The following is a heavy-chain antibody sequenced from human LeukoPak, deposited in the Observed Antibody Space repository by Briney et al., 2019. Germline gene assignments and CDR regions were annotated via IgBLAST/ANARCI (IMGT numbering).Heavy chain of an antibody. Sequence: SKTLSLTCTVSGYSISSGYSTSSGYYWGWIRQPPGKGLEWIGSMFHSGSPYYNPSLKSRVIISVDTSKNQVSLKLSSVTAADTAVYYCAKNNADTSSFDYWGQGTLVTVSS. CDR3: AKNNADTSSFDY. V-gene: IGHV4-38-2*02. D-gene: IGHD3-16*01. J-gene: IGHJ4*02. CDR1: GYSISSGYSTSSGYY. CDR2: MFHSGSP.